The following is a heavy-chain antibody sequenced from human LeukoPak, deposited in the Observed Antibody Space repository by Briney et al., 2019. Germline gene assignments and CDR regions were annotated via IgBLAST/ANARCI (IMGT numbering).Heavy chain of an antibody. CDR3: ARGQIVVVPAAPPDY. Sequence: SETLSLTCTVSGGSISSSSYYWGWIRQPPGKGLEWIGSIYYSGSTYYNPSLKSRVTISVDTSKNQFSLKLSSVTAADTAVYYCARGQIVVVPAAPPDYWGQGTLVTVSS. CDR2: IYYSGST. V-gene: IGHV4-39*07. J-gene: IGHJ4*02. D-gene: IGHD2-2*01. CDR1: GGSISSSSYY.